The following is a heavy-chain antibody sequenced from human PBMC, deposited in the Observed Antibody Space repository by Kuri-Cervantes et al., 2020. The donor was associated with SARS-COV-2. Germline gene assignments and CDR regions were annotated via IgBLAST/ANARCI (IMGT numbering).Heavy chain of an antibody. CDR1: GGTFSSYA. V-gene: IGHV1-2*02. CDR3: ARVTGKVWGHFDY. D-gene: IGHD7-27*01. Sequence: ASVKVSCKASGGTFSSYAISWVRQAPGQGLEWMGWINPNSGGTNYAQKFQGRVTMTRDTSISTAYMELSRLRSEDTAVYYCARVTGKVWGHFDYWGQGTLVTVSS. CDR2: INPNSGGT. J-gene: IGHJ4*02.